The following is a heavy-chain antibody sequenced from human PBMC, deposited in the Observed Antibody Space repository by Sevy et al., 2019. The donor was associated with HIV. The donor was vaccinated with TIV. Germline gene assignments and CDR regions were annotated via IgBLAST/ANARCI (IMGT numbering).Heavy chain of an antibody. CDR3: AKDTSYDSSRFFDY. D-gene: IGHD3-22*01. Sequence: GGSLRLSCAASGFTFSSYAMSWVRQAPGKGLEWVSAISGSGGSTYYADSVKGRFTISRDNSKNTLYLQMNSLRAEDTAVYDCAKDTSYDSSRFFDYWGQGTLVTVSS. CDR1: GFTFSSYA. CDR2: ISGSGGST. V-gene: IGHV3-23*01. J-gene: IGHJ4*02.